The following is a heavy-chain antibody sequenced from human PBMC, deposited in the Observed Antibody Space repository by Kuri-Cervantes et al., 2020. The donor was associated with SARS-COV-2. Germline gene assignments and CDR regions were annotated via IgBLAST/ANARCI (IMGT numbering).Heavy chain of an antibody. D-gene: IGHD3-22*01. CDR1: GFTFDDYA. V-gene: IGHV4-4*07. CDR2: IYTSGST. Sequence: ESLKISCAASGFTFDDYAMHWVRQPAGKGLEWIGRIYTSGSTNYNPSLKSRVTISVDTSKNQFSLKLSSVTAADTAVYYCARDLAYDSSGYAFDYWGQGTLVTVSS. CDR3: ARDLAYDSSGYAFDY. J-gene: IGHJ4*02.